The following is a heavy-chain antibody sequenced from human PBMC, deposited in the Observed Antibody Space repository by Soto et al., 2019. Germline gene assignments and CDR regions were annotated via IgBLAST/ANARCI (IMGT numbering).Heavy chain of an antibody. Sequence: RQPPGRGLEWIGYIYYSESTNYNPSLKSRVTISVDTSKNQFSLKLSSVTAADTAVYYCARDQSGSYFASWGQGTLVTVSS. J-gene: IGHJ4*02. CDR3: ARDQSGSYFAS. CDR2: IYYSEST. D-gene: IGHD1-26*01. V-gene: IGHV4-59*01.